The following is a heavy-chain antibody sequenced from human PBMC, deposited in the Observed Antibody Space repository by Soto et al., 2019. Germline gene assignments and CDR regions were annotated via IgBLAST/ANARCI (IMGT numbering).Heavy chain of an antibody. D-gene: IGHD3-3*01. CDR1: GFTFSSYD. CDR2: ISGSGGSP. Sequence: EVQLLESGGGLVQPGGSLRLSCAASGFTFSSYDMRWVRQAPGKGLEWVYAISGSGGSPYYADSVKGRFTISRDNSKNTLDLQMSSLRAEDTAAYYCAKDYGGSYDCWGGPGPWRQGTMVTVSS. CDR3: AKDYGGSYDCWGGPGP. V-gene: IGHV3-23*01. J-gene: IGHJ5*02.